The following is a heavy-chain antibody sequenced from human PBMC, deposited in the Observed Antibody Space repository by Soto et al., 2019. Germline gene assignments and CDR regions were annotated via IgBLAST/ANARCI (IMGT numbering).Heavy chain of an antibody. V-gene: IGHV3-48*03. CDR1: GFTFSSYE. CDR2: ISSSGSTI. CDR3: ARDAEDIVVVPAVDAFDI. J-gene: IGHJ3*02. Sequence: GGSLRLSCAASGFTFSSYEMNWVRQAPGKGLEWVSYISSSGSTIYYADSVKGRFTISRDNAKNSLYLQMNSLRAEDTAVYYCARDAEDIVVVPAVDAFDIWGQGTMVTVSS. D-gene: IGHD2-2*01.